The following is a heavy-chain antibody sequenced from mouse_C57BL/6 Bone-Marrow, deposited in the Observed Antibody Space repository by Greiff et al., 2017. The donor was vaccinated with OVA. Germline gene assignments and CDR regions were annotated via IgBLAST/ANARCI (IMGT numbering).Heavy chain of an antibody. CDR1: GYTFTSYW. D-gene: IGHD1-1*01. CDR2: IHPNSGST. Sequence: LQQPGAELVKPGASVKLSCKASGYTFTSYWMHWVKQRPGQGLEWIGMIHPNSGSTNYNEKFKSKATLTVDKSSSTAYMQLSSLTSEDSAVYYCARSGITTVEAWFAYWGQGTLVTVSA. CDR3: ARSGITTVEAWFAY. J-gene: IGHJ3*01. V-gene: IGHV1-64*01.